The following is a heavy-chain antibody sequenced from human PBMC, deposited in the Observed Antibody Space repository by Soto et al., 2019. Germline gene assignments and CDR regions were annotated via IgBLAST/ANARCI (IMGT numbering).Heavy chain of an antibody. CDR2: IIPIFGTA. Sequence: QGQLVQSGAEVKKPGSSVKVSCKASGGTFSSYAISWVRKAPGQGLEWMGGIIPIFGTANYAQKFQGRVTINADKSTSTAYMELSSLRSEDTAVYYCARAGVTMIVGGWFDPWGQGTLVTVSS. V-gene: IGHV1-69*06. J-gene: IGHJ5*02. D-gene: IGHD3-22*01. CDR1: GGTFSSYA. CDR3: ARAGVTMIVGGWFDP.